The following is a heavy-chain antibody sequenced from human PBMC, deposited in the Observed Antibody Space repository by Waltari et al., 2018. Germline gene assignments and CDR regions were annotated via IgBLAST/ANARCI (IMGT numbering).Heavy chain of an antibody. J-gene: IGHJ3*02. CDR3: ARGDHVLLWFRELPHGAFDI. D-gene: IGHD3-10*01. Sequence: QVQLQQWGAGLLKPSETLSLTCAVYGGSFSGYYWSWIRQPPGKGREWIGEINHSGSTNSNPTLKSRVTISVATSKNQFSLKLSSVTAADTAVYYCARGDHVLLWFRELPHGAFDIWGQGTMVTVSS. CDR1: GGSFSGYY. CDR2: INHSGST. V-gene: IGHV4-34*01.